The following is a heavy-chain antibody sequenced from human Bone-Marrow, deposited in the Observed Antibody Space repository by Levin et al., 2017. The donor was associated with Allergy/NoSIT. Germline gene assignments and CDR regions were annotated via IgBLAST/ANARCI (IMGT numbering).Heavy chain of an antibody. CDR3: AKDKASAPKFWSGLYQYSGMDV. V-gene: IGHV3-30*18. D-gene: IGHD3-3*01. Sequence: PGESLKISCAASGFTLSRHGMHWVRQAPGKGLEWVAVISYEGMNKNYVDSVKGRFTISRDNSKNTLYLEMNSLRAEDTAVYYCAKDKASAPKFWSGLYQYSGMDVWGQGTTVTVSS. CDR2: ISYEGMNK. J-gene: IGHJ6*02. CDR1: GFTLSRHG.